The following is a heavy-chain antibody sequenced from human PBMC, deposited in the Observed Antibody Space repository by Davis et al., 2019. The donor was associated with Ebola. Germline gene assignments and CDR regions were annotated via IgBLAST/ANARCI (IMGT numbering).Heavy chain of an antibody. Sequence: GESLKISCKGSGYSFTSYWISWVRQMPGKGLEWMGRIDPSDSYTNYSPSFQGHVTISADKSISTAYLQWSSLKASDTAMYYCARLGYYYDSSGYYSPSAFDIWGQGTMVTVSS. CDR1: GYSFTSYW. V-gene: IGHV5-10-1*01. CDR2: IDPSDSYT. J-gene: IGHJ3*02. D-gene: IGHD3-22*01. CDR3: ARLGYYYDSSGYYSPSAFDI.